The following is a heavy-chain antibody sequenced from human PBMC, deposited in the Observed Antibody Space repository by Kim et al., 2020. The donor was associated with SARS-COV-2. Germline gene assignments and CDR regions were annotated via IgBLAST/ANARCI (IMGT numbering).Heavy chain of an antibody. D-gene: IGHD6-6*01. CDR3: AKKHSSSSGYFDY. CDR1: GFTFSDYA. J-gene: IGHJ4*02. V-gene: IGHV3-23*01. CDR2: VTGSGVNT. Sequence: GGSLRLSCAASGFTFSDYAMSWVRQAPGKGLEWVSIVTGSGVNTYYADSVKGRFTISRDNSKNTLYLQMNSLTAEDTALYYCAKKHSSSSGYFDYWGQGTLVTVSS.